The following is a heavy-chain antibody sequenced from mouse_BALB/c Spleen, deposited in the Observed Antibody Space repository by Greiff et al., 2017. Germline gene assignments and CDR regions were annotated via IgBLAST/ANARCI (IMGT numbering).Heavy chain of an antibody. D-gene: IGHD1-1*01. J-gene: IGHJ2*01. CDR2: IYPGGGYT. Sequence: QVQLKESGAELVRPGPSVRRSCKAAGYTFTNYWIGGVKQRPGHGLEWIGDIYPGGGYTNYNEKFKGKATLTADTSSSTAYMQLSSLTSEDSAIYYCARYYYGSRDYFDYWGQGTTLTVSS. V-gene: IGHV1-63*02. CDR3: ARYYYGSRDYFDY. CDR1: GYTFTNYW.